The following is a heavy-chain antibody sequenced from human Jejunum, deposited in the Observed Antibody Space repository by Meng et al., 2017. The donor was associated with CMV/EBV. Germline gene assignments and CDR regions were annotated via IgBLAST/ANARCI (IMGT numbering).Heavy chain of an antibody. CDR1: GFSVTTNY. Sequence: GFSVTTNYMSWVRQAPGKWLEWVSFIRGDDSTSYTDSVQGRFTISRDNSKNTVYLQMNSLRAEDTAVYYCARACRQVSNCYLDSWGQGIQVTVSS. CDR2: IRGDDST. CDR3: ARACRQVSNCYLDS. D-gene: IGHD4-11*01. V-gene: IGHV3-53*01. J-gene: IGHJ4*02.